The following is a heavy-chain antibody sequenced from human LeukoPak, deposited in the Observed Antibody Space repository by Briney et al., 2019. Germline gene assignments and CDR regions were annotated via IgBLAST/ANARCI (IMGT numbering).Heavy chain of an antibody. CDR2: ITSSGSTI. D-gene: IGHD3-22*01. V-gene: IGHV3-11*04. J-gene: IGHJ4*02. CDR3: ARDRQDYYDSSGTLDY. Sequence: GGSLRLSCAASGFRFSDYYMSWIRQAPGKGLEWVSYITSSGSTIYYADSVKGRFTISRDNAKNTLYLQMNSLRAEDTAVYYCARDRQDYYDSSGTLDYWGQGTLVTVSS. CDR1: GFRFSDYY.